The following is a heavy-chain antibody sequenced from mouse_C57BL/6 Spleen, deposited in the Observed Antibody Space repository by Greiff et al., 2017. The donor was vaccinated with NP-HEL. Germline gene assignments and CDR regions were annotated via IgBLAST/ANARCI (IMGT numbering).Heavy chain of an antibody. D-gene: IGHD2-5*01. J-gene: IGHJ2*01. V-gene: IGHV5-12*01. CDR3: ARRGSNYAFDY. CDR2: LSNGGGST. Sequence: EVMLVESGGGLVQPGGSLKLSCAASGFTFSDYYMYWVRQTPEKRLEWVAYLSNGGGSTYYPATVKGRFTISRDNAKNTLYLQMSRLKSEDTAMYYCARRGSNYAFDYWGQGTTLTVSS. CDR1: GFTFSDYY.